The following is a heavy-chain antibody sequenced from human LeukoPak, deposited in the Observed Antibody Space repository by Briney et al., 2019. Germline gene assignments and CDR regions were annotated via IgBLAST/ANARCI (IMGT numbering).Heavy chain of an antibody. CDR2: IYYSGST. J-gene: IGHJ5*02. CDR1: GGSISSGGYY. CDR3: ARDGVECSSTSCYGNWFDP. V-gene: IGHV4-31*03. Sequence: SQTLSLTCTVSGGSISSGGYYWGWIRQHPGKGLEWIGYIYYSGSTYYNPSLKSRVTISVDTSKNQFSLKLSSVTAADTAVYYCARDGVECSSTSCYGNWFDPWGQGTLVTVSS. D-gene: IGHD2-2*01.